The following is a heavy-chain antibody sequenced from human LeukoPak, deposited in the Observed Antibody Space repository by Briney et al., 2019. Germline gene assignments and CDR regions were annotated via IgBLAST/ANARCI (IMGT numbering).Heavy chain of an antibody. CDR3: AKGPDSSGWYTY. CDR2: ISGSGGST. Sequence: PGGSLRLSCAASGFTFSSYAMSWVRQAPGKGLEWVSAISGSGGSTYYADSVKGRFTISGDNSKNTLYLQMNSLRAEDTAVYYCAKGPDSSGWYTYWGQGTLVTVSS. V-gene: IGHV3-23*01. CDR1: GFTFSSYA. D-gene: IGHD6-19*01. J-gene: IGHJ4*02.